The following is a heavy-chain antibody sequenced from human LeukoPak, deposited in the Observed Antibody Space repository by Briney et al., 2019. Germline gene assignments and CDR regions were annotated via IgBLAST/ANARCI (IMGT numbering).Heavy chain of an antibody. V-gene: IGHV3-48*04. J-gene: IGHJ4*02. Sequence: GGSLRLSCAASGFTFSDYSMNWGRQAPGKGLEWISYIGISIGNTKYADSVKGRFTISGDNAKNSLYLQMNSLRVEDTAVYYCARDHNYAFDNWGQGTLVTVSS. CDR2: IGISIGNT. D-gene: IGHD1-1*01. CDR1: GFTFSDYS. CDR3: ARDHNYAFDN.